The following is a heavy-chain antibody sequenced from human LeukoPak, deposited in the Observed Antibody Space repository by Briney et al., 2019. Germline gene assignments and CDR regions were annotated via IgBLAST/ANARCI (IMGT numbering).Heavy chain of an antibody. CDR3: ARWGAMVTGNFDY. CDR1: GYSISSGYY. J-gene: IGHJ4*02. Sequence: SETLSLTCTVSGYSISSGYYWGWIRQPPGKGLEWIGSIYHSGSTYYNPSLKSRVTISVDTSKNQFSLKLSSVTAADTAVYYCARWGAMVTGNFDYWGQGTLVTVSS. CDR2: IYHSGST. V-gene: IGHV4-38-2*02. D-gene: IGHD5-18*01.